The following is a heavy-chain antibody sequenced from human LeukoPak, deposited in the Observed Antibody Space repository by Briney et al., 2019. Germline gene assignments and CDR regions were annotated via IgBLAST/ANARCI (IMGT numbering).Heavy chain of an antibody. Sequence: PSETLSLTCTVSGGSVSSGSYYWSWIRQPPGKGLEWIGYIYYSGSTNYNPSLKSRVTISVDTSKNQFSLKLSSVTAADTAVYYCARAMYYYDSSGYYYPLWFDPWGQGTLVTVSS. D-gene: IGHD3-22*01. CDR2: IYYSGST. CDR1: GGSVSSGSYY. V-gene: IGHV4-61*01. J-gene: IGHJ5*02. CDR3: ARAMYYYDSSGYYYPLWFDP.